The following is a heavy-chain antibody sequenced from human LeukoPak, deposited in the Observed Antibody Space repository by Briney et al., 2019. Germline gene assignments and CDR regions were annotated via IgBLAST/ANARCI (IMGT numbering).Heavy chain of an antibody. J-gene: IGHJ4*02. D-gene: IGHD6-19*01. Sequence: ASVKVSCKASGYTFTSYAISWVRQAPGHGLEWMAWISTYNGNTNYAQNLQGRVTMTTDSSTSTAYMELRSLRSDDTAVYYCARGSASSSGFDYWGQGTLVTVSS. CDR2: ISTYNGNT. CDR3: ARGSASSSGFDY. V-gene: IGHV1-18*01. CDR1: GYTFTSYA.